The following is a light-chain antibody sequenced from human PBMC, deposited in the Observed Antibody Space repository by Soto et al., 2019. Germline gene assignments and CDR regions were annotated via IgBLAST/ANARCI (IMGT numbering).Light chain of an antibody. CDR3: LQYGTSPRT. Sequence: EIVLTQSPGTLSLSPGERATLSCRASQSVRSSYLAWYQQKLGQAPMLLIYGVSNRATGIPDRFSGSGSGTDFTLTISRLESEEFAVYYCLQYGTSPRTFGQGTKVEIK. CDR2: GVS. CDR1: QSVRSSY. J-gene: IGKJ1*01. V-gene: IGKV3-20*01.